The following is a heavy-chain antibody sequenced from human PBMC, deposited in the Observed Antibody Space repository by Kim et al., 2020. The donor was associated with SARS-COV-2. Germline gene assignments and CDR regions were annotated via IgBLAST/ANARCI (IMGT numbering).Heavy chain of an antibody. D-gene: IGHD1-7*01. J-gene: IGHJ4*02. Sequence: GGSLRHSCAASGFTFSSYAMSWVRQAPGKGLEWVSVIYSGGSSTYYADSVKGRFTISRDNSKNTLYLQMNSLRAEDTAVYYCAKARGNWNFAAYFDYWGQGTLVTVSS. CDR1: GFTFSSYA. CDR2: IYSGGSST. V-gene: IGHV3-23*03. CDR3: AKARGNWNFAAYFDY.